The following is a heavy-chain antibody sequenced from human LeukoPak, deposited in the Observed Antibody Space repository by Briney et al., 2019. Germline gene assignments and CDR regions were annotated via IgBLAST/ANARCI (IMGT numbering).Heavy chain of an antibody. V-gene: IGHV1-69*04. J-gene: IGHJ4*02. CDR1: GGTFSSYA. D-gene: IGHD1-26*01. CDR3: AIVPVGASRFDY. CDR2: IIPILGIA. Sequence: KVSCKASGGTFSSYAISWVRQAPGQGLEWMGRIIPILGIANYAQKSQGRVTITADKSTSTAYTELSSLRSEDTAVYYCAIVPVGASRFDYWGQGTLVTVSS.